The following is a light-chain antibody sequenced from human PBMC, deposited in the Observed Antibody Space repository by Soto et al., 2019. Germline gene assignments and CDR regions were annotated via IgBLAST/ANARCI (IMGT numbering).Light chain of an antibody. Sequence: QMTQSPSSLSASVGARVTITCRASQNLRTSLNWYQQKPGKAPSLLIYAASTLQSGVPSRFSGSGSATDFTLTIISLPPEDFATYYCQQSYTTPRTFGQGTKVEIK. CDR3: QQSYTTPRT. V-gene: IGKV1-39*01. CDR2: AAS. J-gene: IGKJ1*01. CDR1: QNLRTS.